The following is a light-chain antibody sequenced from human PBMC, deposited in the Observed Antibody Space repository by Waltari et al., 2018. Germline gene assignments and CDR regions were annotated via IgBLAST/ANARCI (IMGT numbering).Light chain of an antibody. J-gene: IGKJ1*01. V-gene: IGKV3-20*01. CDR2: GAS. CDR1: QSVNDNH. CDR3: QQYGTSSPT. Sequence: EIVLTQSPGTLSLSPGEGATLTCRASQSVNDNHLAWYRQRPGQAPRRLIYGASSRTSGTPVRFSGSGSGTDFTLTTNRLEPEDFAVYYCQQYGTSSPTFGQGTKVEVK.